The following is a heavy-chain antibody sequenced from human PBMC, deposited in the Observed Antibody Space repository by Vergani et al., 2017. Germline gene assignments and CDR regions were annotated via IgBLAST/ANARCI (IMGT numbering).Heavy chain of an antibody. CDR1: GYTFSNYY. J-gene: IGHJ4*02. D-gene: IGHD3-9*01. Sequence: QVQVVQSGAEVKKSGASVKVSCKTSGYTFSNYYMPWVRQAPGQGLEWMGIINPSGGHTNYAQKFKGRVTMTRDTSTSTVYMELGSLRSEDTAIYYCARGDYGILTGYRYWGQGTLVTVSA. V-gene: IGHV1-46*03. CDR2: INPSGGHT. CDR3: ARGDYGILTGYRY.